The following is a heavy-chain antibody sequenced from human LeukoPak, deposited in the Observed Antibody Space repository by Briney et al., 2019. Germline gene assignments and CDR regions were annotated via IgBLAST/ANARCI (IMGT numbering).Heavy chain of an antibody. J-gene: IGHJ3*02. D-gene: IGHD2-8*01. CDR1: GFTFSPYS. CDR2: ITGSSSTI. CDR3: ASSNGALDI. Sequence: PGGSLRLSCAASGFTFSPYSMNWVRQAPGKGLEWISYITGSSSTIYYADSVKGRFTISRDNAKNLLYLQMNSLRDEDTAVYYCASSNGALDIWGQGTMVTVS. V-gene: IGHV3-48*02.